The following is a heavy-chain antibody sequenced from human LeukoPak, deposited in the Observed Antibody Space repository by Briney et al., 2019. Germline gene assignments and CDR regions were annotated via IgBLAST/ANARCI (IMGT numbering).Heavy chain of an antibody. D-gene: IGHD4-17*01. CDR2: INHSGST. Sequence: SETLSLTCAVYGGSFSGYYWSWIRQPPGKGLEWIGEINHSGSTNYNPSLKSRVTISVDTSKNQFSLKLSSVTAADTAVYYCARGPLRRLAFDIWGQGTMVTVSS. V-gene: IGHV4-34*01. CDR3: ARGPLRRLAFDI. CDR1: GGSFSGYY. J-gene: IGHJ3*02.